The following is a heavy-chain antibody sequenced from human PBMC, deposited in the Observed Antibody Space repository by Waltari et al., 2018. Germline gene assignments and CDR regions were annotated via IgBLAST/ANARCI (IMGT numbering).Heavy chain of an antibody. Sequence: EVQLLESGGGFVQPEGSMRLCCQAPVPTTFKHAINWVRLAPGKGLGWVSSISVSDATYYADAVKGRFTISRDYSDTTVYLQMDSLRADDTAVYFCAKPFYNWDDPLHSWGQGTPVTVSS. D-gene: IGHD1-20*01. CDR1: VPTTFKHA. V-gene: IGHV3-23*01. CDR2: ISVSDAT. CDR3: AKPFYNWDDPLHS. J-gene: IGHJ1*01.